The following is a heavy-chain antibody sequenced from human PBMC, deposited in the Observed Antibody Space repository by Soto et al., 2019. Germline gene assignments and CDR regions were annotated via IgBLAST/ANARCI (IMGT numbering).Heavy chain of an antibody. CDR3: AREAINSSGYSRYFQH. J-gene: IGHJ1*01. CDR1: GYTFTHYH. CDR2: INPSGGST. D-gene: IGHD3-22*01. V-gene: IGHV1-46*01. Sequence: RASVKVSCKASGYTFTHYHVYWVRQAPGRGLEWLGMINPSGGSTTYAQNLQGRVTMTRDTSTNTVYMELSSLRSEDTAAYYCAREAINSSGYSRYFQHWGQGTLVTVSS.